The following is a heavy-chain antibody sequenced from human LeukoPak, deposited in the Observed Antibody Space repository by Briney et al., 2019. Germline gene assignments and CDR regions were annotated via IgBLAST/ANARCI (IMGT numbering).Heavy chain of an antibody. Sequence: GASVKVSCKASGYTFIGYYMYWVRQAPGQGPEWMGIINPSGGSASYAQKFQGRVTMTRDTSTSTVYMELSSLRSEDTAVYYCARDRGQQLAYYYMDVWGKGTTVTVSS. CDR1: GYTFIGYY. D-gene: IGHD6-13*01. V-gene: IGHV1-46*01. J-gene: IGHJ6*03. CDR3: ARDRGQQLAYYYMDV. CDR2: INPSGGSA.